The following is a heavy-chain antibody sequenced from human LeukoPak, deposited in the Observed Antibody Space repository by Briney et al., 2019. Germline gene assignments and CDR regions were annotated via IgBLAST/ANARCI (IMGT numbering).Heavy chain of an antibody. J-gene: IGHJ6*02. CDR1: GFTISSYA. V-gene: IGHV3-30-3*01. CDR3: ARDRYSNYGYDYYGMDV. CDR2: ISYDGSNK. D-gene: IGHD4-11*01. Sequence: GGSLRLSCAASGFTISSYAMHWVRQAPGKGLEWVAVISYDGSNKYYADSVKGRFTISRDNSKNTLYLQMNSLRAEDTAVYYCARDRYSNYGYDYYGMDVWGQGTTVTVSS.